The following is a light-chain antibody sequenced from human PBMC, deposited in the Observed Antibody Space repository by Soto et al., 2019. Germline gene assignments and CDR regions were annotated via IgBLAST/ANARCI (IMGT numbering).Light chain of an antibody. CDR1: QGISNN. J-gene: IGKJ5*01. V-gene: IGKV3-11*01. Sequence: EIVMSQSPDTLSVSPGERATLSCRASQGISNNLAWYQQKPGQAPRLLIYDASNRATGIPARFSGSGSGTDFTLTISSLEPEDFAVYYCQQRSNWPPITFGQGTRLEI. CDR3: QQRSNWPPIT. CDR2: DAS.